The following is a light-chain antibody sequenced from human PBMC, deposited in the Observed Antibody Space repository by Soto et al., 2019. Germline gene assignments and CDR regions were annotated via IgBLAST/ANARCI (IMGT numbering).Light chain of an antibody. Sequence: DIVMTQSPDSLAVSLGERATINCKSSQSVLYSSNNKNYLAWYQQKSGQPPKLLISWASTRESGVPDRFSGGGSGTDFTLTISSLQAEDVAVYYCQQYYNKVTFGQGTRLEIK. CDR3: QQYYNKVT. J-gene: IGKJ5*01. CDR1: QSVLYSSNNKNY. V-gene: IGKV4-1*01. CDR2: WAS.